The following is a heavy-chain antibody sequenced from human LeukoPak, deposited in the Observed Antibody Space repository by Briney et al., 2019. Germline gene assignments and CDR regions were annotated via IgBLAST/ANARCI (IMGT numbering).Heavy chain of an antibody. V-gene: IGHV1-8*01. Sequence: GASVKVSCKASGYTFTSYDINWVRQATGQGLEWMGWMNPNSGNTGYAQKFQGRVTMTRNTSISTAYMELSSLRSEDTAVYYCARWFGDYNWFDPWGQGTLVTVSS. CDR2: MNPNSGNT. CDR3: ARWFGDYNWFDP. CDR1: GYTFTSYD. J-gene: IGHJ5*02. D-gene: IGHD3-10*01.